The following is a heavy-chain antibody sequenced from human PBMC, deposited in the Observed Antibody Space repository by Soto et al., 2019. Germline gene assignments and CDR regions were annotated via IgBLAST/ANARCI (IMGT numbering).Heavy chain of an antibody. J-gene: IGHJ4*02. V-gene: IGHV3-7*01. Sequence: EVQLVESGGGLVQPGGSLRLSCAASGFTFSDYWMSWVRQAPGKGLEWVANIKLDGSEEYYVDSVKGRFTISRDNAKNSLSLQMNSMKVEDTDVYYCARIQRGHWRYHLDCWGQENLVTVSS. CDR3: ARIQRGHWRYHLDC. CDR2: IKLDGSEE. CDR1: GFTFSDYW. D-gene: IGHD1-20*01.